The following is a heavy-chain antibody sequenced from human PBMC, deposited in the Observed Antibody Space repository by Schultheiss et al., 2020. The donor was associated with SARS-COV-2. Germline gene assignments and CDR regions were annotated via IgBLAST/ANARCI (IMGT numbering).Heavy chain of an antibody. V-gene: IGHV4-61*02. Sequence: SETLSLTCTVSGGSISSGSYYWSWIRQPAGKGLEWIGRIYTSGSTNYNPSLKSRVTMSVDTSKNQFSLNLTSVTAADTAVYYCARWGYCSSTSCETPHYYYGMDVWGQGTTVTVSS. J-gene: IGHJ6*02. CDR2: IYTSGST. D-gene: IGHD2-2*01. CDR3: ARWGYCSSTSCETPHYYYGMDV. CDR1: GGSISSGSYY.